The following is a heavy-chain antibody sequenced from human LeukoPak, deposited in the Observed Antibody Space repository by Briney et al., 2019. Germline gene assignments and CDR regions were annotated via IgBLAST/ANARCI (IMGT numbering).Heavy chain of an antibody. Sequence: GVSLRLSCAASGFTFSSYAMTWVRQVPGKGLEWVSSISGSGDIIYYADSVKGRFTISRDNSKNTLHVQMNSLRAEDTAVYYCAPSRGLDMIFNDWGQGTLVTVSS. CDR2: ISGSGDII. CDR1: GFTFSSYA. D-gene: IGHD2-2*03. V-gene: IGHV3-23*01. CDR3: APSRGLDMIFND. J-gene: IGHJ4*02.